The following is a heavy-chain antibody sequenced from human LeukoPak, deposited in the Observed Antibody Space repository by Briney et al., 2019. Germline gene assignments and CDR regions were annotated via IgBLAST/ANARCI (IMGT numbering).Heavy chain of an antibody. D-gene: IGHD1-26*01. CDR2: INPNSGGT. CDR3: ARDSGSYYDYFDY. CDR1: GYTFTGYY. J-gene: IGHJ4*02. V-gene: IGHV1-2*02. Sequence: ASVKVSCKASGYTFTGYYMHWVRQAPGQGLEWMGWINPNSGGTNYAQKFQGRVTMTRDTSISTAYMELSRLRSDDTAVYYCARDSGSYYDYFDYWGQGTLVTVSS.